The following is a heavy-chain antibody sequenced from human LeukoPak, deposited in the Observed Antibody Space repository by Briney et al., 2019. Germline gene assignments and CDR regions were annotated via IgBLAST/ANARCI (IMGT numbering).Heavy chain of an antibody. Sequence: PSETLSLTCTVSGYSISSGYLWVWVRQPPGKGLEWIGSIYHSGRTYYNPSLESLVTISVDTSKNQFSLKLSSVTAADTAVYYCARVDSSNWYEYRGYFDYWGQGTLVTVSS. D-gene: IGHD6-13*01. V-gene: IGHV4-38-2*02. CDR3: ARVDSSNWYEYRGYFDY. CDR1: GYSISSGYL. J-gene: IGHJ4*02. CDR2: IYHSGRT.